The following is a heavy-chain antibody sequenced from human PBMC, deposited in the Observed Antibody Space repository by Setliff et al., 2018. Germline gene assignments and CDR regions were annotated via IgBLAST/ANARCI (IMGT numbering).Heavy chain of an antibody. J-gene: IGHJ6*02. V-gene: IGHV4-34*01. CDR3: ARVRSYGSGNYYYYYYDMDV. Sequence: SETLSLTCAVYGGSFSGYYWSWIRQPPGKGLEWIGSIYHSGSTYYNPSLKSRVTISVDTSKNQFSLKLSSVTAADTALYYCARVRSYGSGNYYYYYYDMDVWGQGTTVTV. CDR2: IYHSGST. D-gene: IGHD3-10*01. CDR1: GGSFSGYY.